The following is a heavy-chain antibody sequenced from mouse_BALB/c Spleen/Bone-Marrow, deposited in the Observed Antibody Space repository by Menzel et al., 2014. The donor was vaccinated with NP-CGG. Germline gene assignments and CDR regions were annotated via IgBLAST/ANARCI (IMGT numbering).Heavy chain of an antibody. CDR2: INPDSSSI. Sequence: EVKLMESGGGLVQPGGSLKLSCAASGFDFSRYWMSWVRQAPGKGLEWIGEINPDSSSINYTPSRKDKFIISRDNAKNTLYLQMSKVRSEDTALYYCARLSYYGRFAYWGQGTLVTVSP. D-gene: IGHD1-1*01. CDR1: GFDFSRYW. CDR3: ARLSYYGRFAY. V-gene: IGHV4-1*02. J-gene: IGHJ3*01.